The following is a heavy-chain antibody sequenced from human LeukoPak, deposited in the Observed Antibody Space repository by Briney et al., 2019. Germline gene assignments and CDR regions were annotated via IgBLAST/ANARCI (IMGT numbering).Heavy chain of an antibody. CDR3: ATQLGYYSDGSCYFPY. D-gene: IGHD2-15*01. CDR1: GFTFSSSA. Sequence: GGPLRLSCAASGFTFSSSAMSWVRQAPGKGLEWVSAISNNGGYTYYADSVQGRFTISRDNSKSTLCLQMNSLRAEDTAVYYCATQLGYYSDGSCYFPYWRQGPLVTVSS. J-gene: IGHJ4*02. CDR2: ISNNGGYT. V-gene: IGHV3-23*01.